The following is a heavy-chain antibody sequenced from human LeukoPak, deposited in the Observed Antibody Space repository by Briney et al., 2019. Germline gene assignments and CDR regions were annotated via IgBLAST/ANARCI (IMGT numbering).Heavy chain of an antibody. CDR1: GFTFSSYG. V-gene: IGHV3-30*02. Sequence: GGSLRLSCAASGFTFSSYGMHWVRQAPGKGLEWVAFIRYDGSNKYYADSVKGRFTISRDNSKNTLYLQMNSLRAEDTAVYYCAKDREVVVITFFDYWGQGTLATVSS. CDR3: AKDREVVVITFFDY. CDR2: IRYDGSNK. D-gene: IGHD3-22*01. J-gene: IGHJ4*02.